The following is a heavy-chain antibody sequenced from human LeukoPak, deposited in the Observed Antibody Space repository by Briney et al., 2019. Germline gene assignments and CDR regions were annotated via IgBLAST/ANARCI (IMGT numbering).Heavy chain of an antibody. D-gene: IGHD3-22*01. CDR3: ARDGVWHSDYYDSSGYGKDAFDI. CDR2: INPSGDPT. J-gene: IGHJ3*02. CDR1: GYTFTSYY. Sequence: GASVKVSCKASGYTFTSYYMHWVRQAPGQGLEWVGIINPSGDPTTYAQKFQGRVTMTSDMSTSTAYMELSSLRSEDTAVYYCARDGVWHSDYYDSSGYGKDAFDIWGQGTMVTVSS. V-gene: IGHV1-46*01.